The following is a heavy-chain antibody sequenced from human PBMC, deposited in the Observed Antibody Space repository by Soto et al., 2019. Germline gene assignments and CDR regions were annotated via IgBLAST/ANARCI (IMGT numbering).Heavy chain of an antibody. D-gene: IGHD2-15*01. V-gene: IGHV3-74*01. Sequence: EVQLVESGGGLVQRGGSLRLSCAASGFTFSSYWMHWVRQATGKGLVWVSRINSAGSSTSYADYVKGRFTISRDNGKNTLYLQMNSLRAEDTAGYYCVRTSLVVAAATREDYWGQGTLVTVSS. CDR3: VRTSLVVAAATREDY. CDR1: GFTFSSYW. CDR2: INSAGSST. J-gene: IGHJ4*02.